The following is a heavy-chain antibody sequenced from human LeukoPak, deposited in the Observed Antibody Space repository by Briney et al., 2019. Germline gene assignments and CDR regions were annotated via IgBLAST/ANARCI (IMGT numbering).Heavy chain of an antibody. CDR3: ARGRAVVAASDNWFDP. Sequence: GGSLRLSCAASGFTFSNMNWVRQAPGKGLEWVSSIGTSSSYIYYADSVKGRFTISRDNAKKSLYLQMNSLRAEDTAVYYCARGRAVVAASDNWFDPWGQGTLVTVSS. J-gene: IGHJ5*02. D-gene: IGHD2-15*01. V-gene: IGHV3-21*03. CDR2: IGTSSSYI. CDR1: GFTFSN.